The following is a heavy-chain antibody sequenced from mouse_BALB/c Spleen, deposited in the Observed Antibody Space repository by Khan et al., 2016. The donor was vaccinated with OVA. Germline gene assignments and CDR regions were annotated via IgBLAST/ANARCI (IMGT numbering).Heavy chain of an antibody. D-gene: IGHD2-3*01. V-gene: IGHV14-3*02. CDR3: VRTAYDPRNFAF. J-gene: IGHJ1*01. CDR2: ITPANGNN. CDR1: GFTIKDTY. Sequence: VQLKESGAELVKPGASVKLSCTASGFTIKDTYIHWVKQRPEQGLEWIGRITPANGNNEYDPKFQGKATMRADKSSSTTYLQLSSLTSGDTAVFFCVRTAYDPRNFAFWGAGTRVTVSA.